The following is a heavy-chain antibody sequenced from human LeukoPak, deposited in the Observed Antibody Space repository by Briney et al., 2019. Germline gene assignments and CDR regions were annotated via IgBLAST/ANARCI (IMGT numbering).Heavy chain of an antibody. D-gene: IGHD3-9*01. V-gene: IGHV1-69*05. CDR3: AREGGSRYFDFDWFDP. CDR2: IIPIFGTA. J-gene: IGHJ5*02. Sequence: ASVKVSCKASGGTFSSYAISWVRQAPGQGLEWMGRIIPIFGTANNAQKFQGRVTITTDESTSTAYMELSSLGSEDTAVYYCAREGGSRYFDFDWFDPWGQGTLVTVSS. CDR1: GGTFSSYA.